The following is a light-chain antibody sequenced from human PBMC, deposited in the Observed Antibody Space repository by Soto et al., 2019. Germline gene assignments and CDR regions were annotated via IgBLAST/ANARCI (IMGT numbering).Light chain of an antibody. CDR2: GVS. Sequence: EIVLTQSPGTLSLSPGERATLSCRASQSVSSSYLAWYQQKPGQAHRLLIYGVSSRATGIPDRFSGSGSGTDFTLTIRRLEPEDFVVYYCKQYGSSPQTFGQGTKVDIK. CDR1: QSVSSSY. CDR3: KQYGSSPQT. J-gene: IGKJ1*01. V-gene: IGKV3-20*01.